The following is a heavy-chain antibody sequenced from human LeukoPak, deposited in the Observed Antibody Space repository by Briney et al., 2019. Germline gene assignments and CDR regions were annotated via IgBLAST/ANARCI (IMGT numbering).Heavy chain of an antibody. D-gene: IGHD3-22*01. V-gene: IGHV3-48*03. CDR1: GFTFSSYG. Sequence: GGSLRLSCAASGFTFSSYGMNWVRQAPGKGLEWVSYISSSGSTIYYADSVKGRFTISRDNAKNSLYLQMNSLRAEDTAVYYCARVGYDSSGYLNYFDYWGQGTLVTVSS. CDR2: ISSSGSTI. J-gene: IGHJ4*02. CDR3: ARVGYDSSGYLNYFDY.